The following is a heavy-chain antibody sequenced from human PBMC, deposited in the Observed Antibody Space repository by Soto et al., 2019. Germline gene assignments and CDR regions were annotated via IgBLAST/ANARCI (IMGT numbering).Heavy chain of an antibody. Sequence: QVHLVQSGAEVKKPGSSVKVSCTVSGGTLTNYGISRVRQAPGQGLEWMGGIIPMLGTTKYAQKFQGRVTLTADRFTSTAYMEVTSLRSEDTAIYFCARGSGYQLLYLVLWGQGTLVTVSS. J-gene: IGHJ4*02. D-gene: IGHD2-2*01. V-gene: IGHV1-69*06. CDR3: ARGSGYQLLYLVL. CDR2: IIPMLGTT. CDR1: GGTLTNYG.